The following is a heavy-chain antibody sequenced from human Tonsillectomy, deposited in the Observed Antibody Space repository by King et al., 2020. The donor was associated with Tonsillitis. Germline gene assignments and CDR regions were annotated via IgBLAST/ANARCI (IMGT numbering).Heavy chain of an antibody. CDR2: ISHDGSNK. J-gene: IGHJ5*02. CDR3: ARENYDSSGYRYAGLVP. D-gene: IGHD3-22*01. V-gene: IGHV3-30-3*01. CDR1: GFTFSLYA. Sequence: VQLVESGGGVVQPGRSLRVSCAASGFTFSLYAMHWVRQAPGKGLEWVALISHDGSNKYYADSVKGRFTISRDNSKNTLYLQMNRLRAEDTAVYYCARENYDSSGYRYAGLVPWGQGTLVTVSS.